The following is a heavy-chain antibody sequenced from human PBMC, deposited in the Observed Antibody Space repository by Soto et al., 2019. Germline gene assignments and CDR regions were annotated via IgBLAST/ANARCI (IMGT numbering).Heavy chain of an antibody. V-gene: IGHV3-11*06. Sequence: GGSLRRSSAAAGLRFSDYDMSGLRQAPGEVRELISYISSSSIYINYADSVKGRFTISRDTVKNSLYLQMNSLRAEDTAVYYCVKYGCDSTSLGMEVWGMGTTV. J-gene: IGHJ6*03. D-gene: IGHD3-22*01. CDR1: GLRFSDYD. CDR3: VKYGCDSTSLGMEV. CDR2: ISSSSIYI.